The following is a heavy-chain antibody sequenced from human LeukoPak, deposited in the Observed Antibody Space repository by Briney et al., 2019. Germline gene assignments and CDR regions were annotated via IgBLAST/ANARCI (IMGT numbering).Heavy chain of an antibody. CDR3: WSSGTLGYYYYMDV. V-gene: IGHV4-4*07. CDR1: GGSISSYY. D-gene: IGHD3-10*01. J-gene: IGHJ6*03. Sequence: SETLSLTCTVSGGSISSYYWSWIRQPAGKGLEWIGRIYTSGSTNYNPSLKSRVTISVDTSKNQFSLKLSSVTAADTAVYYCWSSGTLGYYYYMDVWGKGTTVTVSS. CDR2: IYTSGST.